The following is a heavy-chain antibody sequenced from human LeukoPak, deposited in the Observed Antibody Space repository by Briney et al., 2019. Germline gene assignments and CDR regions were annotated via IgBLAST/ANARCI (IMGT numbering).Heavy chain of an antibody. CDR2: INPDSGGT. CDR3: ARGIVGATDLDY. CDR1: GYTFTCYY. J-gene: IGHJ4*02. Sequence: GASVKVSCKASGYTFTCYYMQWVRQAPGQGLEWMGRINPDSGGTNYAQKLQDRVTMTRNTAITTAYMELSSLRSDDTAVYYCARGIVGATDLDYWGQGTLVTVSS. V-gene: IGHV1-2*06. D-gene: IGHD1-26*01.